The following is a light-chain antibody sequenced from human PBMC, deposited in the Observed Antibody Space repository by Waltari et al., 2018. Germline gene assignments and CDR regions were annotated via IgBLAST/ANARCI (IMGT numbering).Light chain of an antibody. V-gene: IGLV3-21*03. CDR2: GDT. CDR3: QVWVSRTDHYV. Sequence: SYVLTQPPSVSVAPGKTARIACGLNDIGGRTVNWYQQKPGQAPVLVGYGDTDRPSGIPGRFFGSTSGNSANLTISRVEAGDEADYYCQVWVSRTDHYVFGTGTKVTVL. J-gene: IGLJ1*01. CDR1: DIGGRT.